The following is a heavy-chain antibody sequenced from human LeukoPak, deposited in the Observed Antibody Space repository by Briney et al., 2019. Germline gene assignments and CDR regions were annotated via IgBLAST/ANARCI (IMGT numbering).Heavy chain of an antibody. J-gene: IGHJ4*02. D-gene: IGHD6-13*01. CDR1: GFTFSSYA. CDR3: AKTPPGSSSWYQRYFDY. Sequence: LSGGSLRLSCAASGFTFSSYAMSWVRQAPGKGLEWVSAISGSGGSTYYADSVKGRFTISRDNSKNTLYLQMNSLRAEDTAVYYCAKTPPGSSSWYQRYFDYWGQGTLVTVSS. CDR2: ISGSGGST. V-gene: IGHV3-23*01.